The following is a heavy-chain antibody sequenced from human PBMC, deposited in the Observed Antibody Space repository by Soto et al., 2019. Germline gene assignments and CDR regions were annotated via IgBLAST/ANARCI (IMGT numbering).Heavy chain of an antibody. J-gene: IGHJ4*02. Sequence: EVQLVESGGGLVQPGGSLRLSCAASGFTFSTYSMNWVRQAPGKGLEWVSYISSSSSTIYYADSVKGRFTISRDNAKNSLYLQMNSLRDEDTAVYYCARGLGYCSGGSCYSYYWGQGTLVTVSS. CDR3: ARGLGYCSGGSCYSYY. CDR2: ISSSSSTI. CDR1: GFTFSTYS. V-gene: IGHV3-48*02. D-gene: IGHD2-15*01.